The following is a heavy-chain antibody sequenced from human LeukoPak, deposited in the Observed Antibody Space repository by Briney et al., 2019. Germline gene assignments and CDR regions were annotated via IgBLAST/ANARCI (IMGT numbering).Heavy chain of an antibody. CDR1: GFIFDDYA. CDR2: ISWNRGTI. J-gene: IGHJ4*02. D-gene: IGHD4-17*01. CDR3: AKAETTVTTTDY. Sequence: GGSLRLSCAASGFIFDDYAMHWVRQAPGKGLEWVSGISWNRGTIDYADSVKGRFTISRDNAKNSLYLQMNSLRVEDTALYYCAKAETTVTTTDYWGQGTLVTVSS. V-gene: IGHV3-9*01.